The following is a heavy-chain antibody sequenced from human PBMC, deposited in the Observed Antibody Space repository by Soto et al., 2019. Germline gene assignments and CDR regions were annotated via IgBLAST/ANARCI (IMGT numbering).Heavy chain of an antibody. CDR2: IYYSGST. Sequence: QVQLQESGPGLVKPSQTLSLTCTVSGGSISSGNYYWSWIRQPPGKGLEWIGYIYYSGSTYYNPSLKRRVTMSLDTSKHHFSLKLNSVTAADTAVYSGARGTDDSGEHWGQGTLVTVSS. D-gene: IGHD4-17*01. CDR1: GGSISSGNYY. CDR3: ARGTDDSGEH. V-gene: IGHV4-30-4*01. J-gene: IGHJ1*01.